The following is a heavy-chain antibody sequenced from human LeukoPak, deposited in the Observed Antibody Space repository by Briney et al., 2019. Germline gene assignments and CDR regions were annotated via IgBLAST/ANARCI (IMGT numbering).Heavy chain of an antibody. J-gene: IGHJ4*02. CDR1: GFTFSSSV. CDR2: INGDGTRT. V-gene: IGHV3-23*01. Sequence: GGSLRLSCAASGFTFSSSVMSWVRQAPGKGLEWVSTINGDGTRTYYSVSSNGRFIISRDNSMNTLYLQMNGLRAEDTAVYYCARSQGGNRTDFNFWGQGTLGTVSS. CDR3: ARSQGGNRTDFNF. D-gene: IGHD3-16*01.